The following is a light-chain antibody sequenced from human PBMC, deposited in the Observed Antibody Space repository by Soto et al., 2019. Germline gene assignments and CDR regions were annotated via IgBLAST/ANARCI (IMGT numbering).Light chain of an antibody. CDR1: QSVATN. CDR3: QQSYSTRSIT. Sequence: EIVMTQSPATLSVSPGERATLSCRASQSVATNLAWYQQKPGQAPRLLIYGASSRATGIPDRFSGSGSGTDFTLTISSLQPEDFATYYCQQSYSTRSITFGQGTRLEIK. J-gene: IGKJ5*01. V-gene: IGKV3D-15*01. CDR2: GAS.